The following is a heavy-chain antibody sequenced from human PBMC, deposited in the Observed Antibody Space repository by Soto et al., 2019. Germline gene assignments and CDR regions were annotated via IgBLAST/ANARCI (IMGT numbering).Heavy chain of an antibody. V-gene: IGHV1-69*13. CDR3: ARDRVSGSHPSRDYGMDV. J-gene: IGHJ6*02. CDR2: IIPIFGTA. CDR1: GGTFSSYA. D-gene: IGHD3-10*01. Sequence: SVKVSCKASGGTFSSYAISWVRQAPGQGLEWMGGIIPIFGTANYAQKFQGRVTITADESTSTAYMELSSLRSEDTAVYYCARDRVSGSHPSRDYGMDVWGQGTTVTVSS.